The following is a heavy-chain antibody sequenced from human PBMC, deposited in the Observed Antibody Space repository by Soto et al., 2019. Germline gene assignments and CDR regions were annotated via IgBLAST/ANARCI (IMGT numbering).Heavy chain of an antibody. Sequence: SGPTLVNPTETLTLTCTVSGFSLSNARMGVSWIRQPPGKALEWLAHIFSNDEKSYRTSLKSRLNISKDTSKSQVVLTMTNMYPVETATYYXARTPHIAADDPYGMYVCDQGTTVTIS. CDR3: ARTPHIAADDPYGMYV. CDR1: GFSLSNARMG. CDR2: IFSNDEK. J-gene: IGHJ6*02. D-gene: IGHD6-6*01. V-gene: IGHV2-26*01.